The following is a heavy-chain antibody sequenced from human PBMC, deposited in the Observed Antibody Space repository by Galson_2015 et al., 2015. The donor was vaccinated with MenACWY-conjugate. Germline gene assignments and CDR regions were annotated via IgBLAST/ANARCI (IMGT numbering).Heavy chain of an antibody. J-gene: IGHJ5*02. CDR2: IYPGGSSV. Sequence: QSGAEVKKPGESLKISCKGSGYKFSNYWIGWVRQKPGKGLEWMGIIYPGGSSVRYSPSFQGQVTISVDKSINTVYLHWSSLKASDTAMNYCARDGLSAWYNWFDPWGQGTLVTVSS. CDR3: ARDGLSAWYNWFDP. V-gene: IGHV5-51*01. CDR1: GYKFSNYW. D-gene: IGHD5-24*01.